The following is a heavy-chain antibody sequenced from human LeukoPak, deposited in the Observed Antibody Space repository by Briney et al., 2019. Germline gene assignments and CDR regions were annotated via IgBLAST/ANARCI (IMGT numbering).Heavy chain of an antibody. CDR1: GFTVSSNY. CDR3: ARVKSLHTAIIPYYYYYMDV. CDR2: IYSGGST. Sequence: GGSLRLSCAASGFTVSSNYMSWVRRAPGKWLEWVSVIYSGGSTYYADSVKGRFTISKNISKNTLYLQMNSLRAEARAVFYWARVKSLHTAIIPYYYYYMDVWGKGTTVTVSS. D-gene: IGHD2-21*02. J-gene: IGHJ6*03. V-gene: IGHV3-66*02.